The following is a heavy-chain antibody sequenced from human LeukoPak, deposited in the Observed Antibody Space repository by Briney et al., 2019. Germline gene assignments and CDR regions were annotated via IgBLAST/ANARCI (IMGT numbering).Heavy chain of an antibody. Sequence: GGSLRLSCAASGFTFRNYGMHWVRQAPGKGLEWVAVISYGGNYKFYADSVKGRFTISRDTSRNTLYLQMNSLRAEDTAVYYCARASRGNWFDPWGQGTLVTVSS. J-gene: IGHJ5*02. CDR3: ARASRGNWFDP. CDR1: GFTFRNYG. CDR2: ISYGGNYK. D-gene: IGHD3-10*01. V-gene: IGHV3-30*03.